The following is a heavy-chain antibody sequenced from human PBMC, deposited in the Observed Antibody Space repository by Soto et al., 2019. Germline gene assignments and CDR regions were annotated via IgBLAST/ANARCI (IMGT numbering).Heavy chain of an antibody. CDR1: GGSVSSGSYY. D-gene: IGHD2-2*02. Sequence: SGTLSLTCTVSGGSVSSGSYYWSWIRQPPGKGLEWIGYIYYSGSTNYNPSLKSRVTISVDTSKNQFSLKLSSVTAADTAVYYCARVMSRGRIVVVPAAIGGWFDPWGQGTLVTVSS. CDR3: ARVMSRGRIVVVPAAIGGWFDP. CDR2: IYYSGST. V-gene: IGHV4-61*01. J-gene: IGHJ5*02.